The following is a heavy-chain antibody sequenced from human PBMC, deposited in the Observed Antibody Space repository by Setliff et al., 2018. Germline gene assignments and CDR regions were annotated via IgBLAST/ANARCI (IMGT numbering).Heavy chain of an antibody. V-gene: IGHV3-21*01. D-gene: IGHD2-2*01. CDR1: GFTFSSYA. CDR2: IIIGSDDR. CDR3: AKEFAALPYD. Sequence: PGGSLRLSCAASGFTFSSYAMTWVRQTPGKGLEWVSSIIIGSDDRFYADSVKGRFTISRDNAKNSLYLQMNGLRVDDTAVYYCAKEFAALPYDWGQGTLVTVSS. J-gene: IGHJ4*02.